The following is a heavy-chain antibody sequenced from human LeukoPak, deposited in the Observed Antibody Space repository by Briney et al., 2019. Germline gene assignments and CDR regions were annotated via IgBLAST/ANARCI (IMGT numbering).Heavy chain of an antibody. V-gene: IGHV5-51*01. J-gene: IGHJ3*02. D-gene: IGHD6-6*01. CDR2: IYPGDSDT. Sequence: GESLKISCKGSGYSFTNYWIGWVSQMPGKGLEWMGIIYPGDSDTRYSPSFQGQVTIAADKSISTAYLQWSSLKASDTAMYYCARREGQLVRTAFDIWGQGTMVTVSS. CDR3: ARREGQLVRTAFDI. CDR1: GYSFTNYW.